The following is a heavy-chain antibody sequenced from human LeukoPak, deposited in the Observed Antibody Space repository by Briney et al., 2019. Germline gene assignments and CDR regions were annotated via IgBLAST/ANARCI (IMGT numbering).Heavy chain of an antibody. V-gene: IGHV1-46*01. Sequence: ASVTVSCKASGYTFTSYYMHWVRQAPGQGLEWMGIINPSGGSTSYAQKFQGRVTMTRDMSTSTVYMELSSLRSEDTAVYYCARRSVAGNEIDYWGQGTLVTVSS. CDR2: INPSGGST. CDR3: ARRSVAGNEIDY. D-gene: IGHD6-19*01. CDR1: GYTFTSYY. J-gene: IGHJ4*02.